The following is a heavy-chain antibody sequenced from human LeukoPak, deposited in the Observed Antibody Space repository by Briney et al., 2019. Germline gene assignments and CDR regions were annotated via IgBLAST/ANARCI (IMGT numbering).Heavy chain of an antibody. CDR3: AKQYYYDSSGYSDY. Sequence: GRSLRLSCAASGFTFSSYAMSWVRQAPGKGLEWVSAISGSGGSTYYADSVKGRFTISRDNSKNTLYLQMNSLRAEDTAVYYCAKQYYYDSSGYSDYWGQGTLVTVSS. J-gene: IGHJ4*02. CDR1: GFTFSSYA. V-gene: IGHV3-23*01. D-gene: IGHD3-22*01. CDR2: ISGSGGST.